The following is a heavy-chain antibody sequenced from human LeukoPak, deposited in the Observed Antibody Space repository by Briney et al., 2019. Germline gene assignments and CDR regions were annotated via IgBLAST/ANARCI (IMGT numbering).Heavy chain of an antibody. Sequence: TPSETLSLTCTVSGVSITSYYWSWIRQPPGKGLEWIGYIFYNGSPNYNPSLKSRVTISIDTSENQFSLKLTSVTAAGTAVYYCARDSPPWAAGAVPFDYWGQGTLVTVSS. CDR3: ARDSPPWAAGAVPFDY. V-gene: IGHV4-59*01. J-gene: IGHJ4*02. CDR1: GVSITSYY. D-gene: IGHD6-13*01. CDR2: IFYNGSP.